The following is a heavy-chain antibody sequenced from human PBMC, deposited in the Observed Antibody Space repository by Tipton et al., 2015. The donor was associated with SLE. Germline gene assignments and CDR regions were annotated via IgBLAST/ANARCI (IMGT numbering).Heavy chain of an antibody. CDR3: ARRVYFGAGSYDS. Sequence: LRLSCTVSGGSISSYYWSWIRQPPGKGLEWIGYIYYSGSTNYNPSLKSRVTISVDTSKNQFSLKLNFVTAADTAVYYCARRVYFGAGSYDSWGQGTLVTVSS. D-gene: IGHD3-10*01. CDR2: IYYSGST. V-gene: IGHV4-59*01. CDR1: GGSISSYY. J-gene: IGHJ4*02.